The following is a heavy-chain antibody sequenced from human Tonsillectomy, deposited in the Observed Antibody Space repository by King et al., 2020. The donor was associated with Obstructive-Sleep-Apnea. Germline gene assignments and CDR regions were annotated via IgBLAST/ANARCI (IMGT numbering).Heavy chain of an antibody. D-gene: IGHD5-24*01. Sequence: QLQESGPGLVKPSETLSLTCTVSGGFINSYYWSWIRQTPGKELEWIGYISYSGSTNYNPSLKSRVTISVDTSKNQFSLKLSSVTAADTAVYYCARDRVGRDGYNRFDYWGQGTLVTVSS. CDR1: GGFINSYY. CDR3: ARDRVGRDGYNRFDY. V-gene: IGHV4-59*01. J-gene: IGHJ4*02. CDR2: ISYSGST.